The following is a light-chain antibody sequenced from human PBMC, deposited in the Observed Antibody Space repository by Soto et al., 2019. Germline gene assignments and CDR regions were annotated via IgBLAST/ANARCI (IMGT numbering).Light chain of an antibody. CDR1: QSVSSD. CDR2: GAF. J-gene: IGKJ4*01. V-gene: IGKV3-15*01. CDR3: QQSNNWPLT. Sequence: ERVMTQAPATLSVSPGERATLSCRASQSVSSDLAWYQQKPGQGPRLLIYGAFNRATGVPVRFSGSGSGTEFTLTISSLQSEDFAVYYCQQSNNWPLTFGGGTKVEIK.